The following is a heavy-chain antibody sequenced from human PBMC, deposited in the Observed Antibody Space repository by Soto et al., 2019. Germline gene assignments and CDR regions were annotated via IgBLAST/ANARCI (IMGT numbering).Heavy chain of an antibody. CDR3: VKDRYVDY. V-gene: IGHV3-64D*06. Sequence: VGSLPLSCSVSGFTFSSYAMHWVRQAPGKGLESIASISSEGATTYYADSVKGRFIISRDNSKTTLYLQMSSLRAEDTAVYYCVKDRYVDYWGQGILVTVSS. CDR1: GFTFSSYA. CDR2: ISSEGATT. J-gene: IGHJ4*02.